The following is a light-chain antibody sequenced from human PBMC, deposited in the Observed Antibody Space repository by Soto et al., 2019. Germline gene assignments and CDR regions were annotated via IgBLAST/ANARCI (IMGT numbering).Light chain of an antibody. CDR2: DVS. V-gene: IGLV2-11*01. J-gene: IGLJ1*01. Sequence: QSVLTQPRSVSGSPGQSVTLSCTGTSSDVGGYNYVSWYQQHPGKDPKLMIYDVSKRPSGVPDRFSGSKSGNTASLTISGLQAEDEADYYCCSYAGSYVFGTGTKVTVL. CDR3: CSYAGSYV. CDR1: SSDVGGYNY.